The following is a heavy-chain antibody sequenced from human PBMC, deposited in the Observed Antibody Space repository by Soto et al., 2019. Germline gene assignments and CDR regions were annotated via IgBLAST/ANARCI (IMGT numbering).Heavy chain of an antibody. CDR2: VSPDSGNS. CDR3: ARGHGGSWDYYYYGMDV. J-gene: IGHJ6*02. V-gene: IGHV1-8*01. D-gene: IGHD2-15*01. Sequence: ASVKVSCKTSGYTFTDYDINWVRQATGQGLEWMGWVSPDSGNSGYAQQFQGRVTITADKSTSTAYMELSSLRSEDTAVYYCARGHGGSWDYYYYGMDVWGQGTTVTVSS. CDR1: GYTFTDYD.